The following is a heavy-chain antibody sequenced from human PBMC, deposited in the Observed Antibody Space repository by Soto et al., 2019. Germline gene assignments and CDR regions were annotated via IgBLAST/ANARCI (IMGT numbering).Heavy chain of an antibody. D-gene: IGHD1-26*01. CDR3: ARHSATYYDFDY. Sequence: SDTLSLTCTVTGDSISSYYWSWIRQPPGKGLEWIGYIYYSGSTNYNPSFKSRVTISVDTSRNQFSLKLSSVTAADTAVYYCARHSATYYDFDYWGQGTLVTVS. CDR2: IYYSGST. CDR1: GDSISSYY. V-gene: IGHV4-59*08. J-gene: IGHJ4*02.